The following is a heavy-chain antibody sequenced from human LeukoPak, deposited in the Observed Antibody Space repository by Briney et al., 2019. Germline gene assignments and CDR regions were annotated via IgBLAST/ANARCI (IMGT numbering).Heavy chain of an antibody. V-gene: IGHV1-69*13. D-gene: IGHD3-22*01. J-gene: IGHJ4*02. Sequence: ASVKVSCKATGFTFTNYDINWVRQAPGQGLEWVGGIIPVVGTPSYAQKFQGRVTITADGSATTAYMELSSLTSEDTAVYYCARDRYYESGGLLFESGYWGQGTLVTVSS. CDR2: IIPVVGTP. CDR3: ARDRYYESGGLLFESGY. CDR1: GFTFTNYD.